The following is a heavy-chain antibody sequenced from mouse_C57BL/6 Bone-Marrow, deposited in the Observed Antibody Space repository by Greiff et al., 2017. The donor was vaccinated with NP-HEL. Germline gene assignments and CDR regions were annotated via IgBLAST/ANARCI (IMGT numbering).Heavy chain of an antibody. CDR1: GFTFTDYY. Sequence: EVQGVESGGGLVQPGGSLSLSCAASGFTFTDYYMSWVRQPPGKALEWLGFIRNKANGYTTEYSASVKGRFTISRDSSQSILYLQMNALRAEDSATYYCARSTVVPFAYWGQGTLVTVSA. CDR2: IRNKANGYTT. J-gene: IGHJ3*01. D-gene: IGHD1-1*01. V-gene: IGHV7-3*01. CDR3: ARSTVVPFAY.